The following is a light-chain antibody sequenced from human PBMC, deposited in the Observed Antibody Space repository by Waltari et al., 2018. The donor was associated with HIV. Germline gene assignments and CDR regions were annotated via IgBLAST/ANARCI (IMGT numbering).Light chain of an antibody. CDR1: HRISTY. CDR3: QHLNTYPYT. Sequence: DIQLTQSPSFLSASVGDRVTIPCRADHRISTYLAWYQQKPGKAPKLLISAASALQSGVPSRFSGSGSVREFTLTISSLQPEDFASYYCQHLNTYPYTFGQGTKLEIK. CDR2: AAS. V-gene: IGKV1-9*01. J-gene: IGKJ2*01.